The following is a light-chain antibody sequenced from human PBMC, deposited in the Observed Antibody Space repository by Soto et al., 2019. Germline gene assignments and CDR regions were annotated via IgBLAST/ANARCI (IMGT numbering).Light chain of an antibody. J-gene: IGKJ5*01. CDR2: AAS. V-gene: IGKV1-39*01. CDR3: QQSYSTPIT. Sequence: DIQMPQSAATLSASLGDSVTITCRASQSISSWLAWYQQKTGKAPKLLIYAASSLQSGVPSRFSGSGYGTDFNLTISSLQPEDFATYYCQQSYSTPITFGQGTRLEIK. CDR1: QSISSW.